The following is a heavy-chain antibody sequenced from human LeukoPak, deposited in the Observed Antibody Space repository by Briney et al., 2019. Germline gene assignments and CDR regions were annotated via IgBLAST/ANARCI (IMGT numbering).Heavy chain of an antibody. J-gene: IGHJ5*02. Sequence: SETLSLTCTVSGGSISSSSYYWGWIRQPPGKGLEWIGSTYYSGSTYYNPSLKSRVTISVDTSKNQFSLKLSSVTAADTAVYYCARDLGSLRNWFDPWPGNPGHRLL. CDR3: ARDLGSLRNWFDP. D-gene: IGHD3-10*01. CDR1: GGSISSSSYY. CDR2: TYYSGST. V-gene: IGHV4-39*07.